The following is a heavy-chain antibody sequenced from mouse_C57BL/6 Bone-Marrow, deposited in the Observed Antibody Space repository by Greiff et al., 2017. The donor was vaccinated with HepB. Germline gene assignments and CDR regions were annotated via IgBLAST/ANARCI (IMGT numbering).Heavy chain of an antibody. D-gene: IGHD1-1*01. J-gene: IGHJ2*01. CDR1: GYTFTSYG. V-gene: IGHV1-81*01. CDR3: ARGIYYYGSFDY. CDR2: IYPRSGNT. Sequence: VQVVESGAELARPGASVKLSCKASGYTFTSYGISWVKQRTGQGLEWIGEIYPRSGNTYYNEKFKGKATLTADKSSSTAYMELRSLTSEDSAVYFCARGIYYYGSFDYWGQGTTLTVSS.